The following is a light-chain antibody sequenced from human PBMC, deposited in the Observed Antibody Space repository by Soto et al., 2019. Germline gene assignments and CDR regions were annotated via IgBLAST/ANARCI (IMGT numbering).Light chain of an antibody. CDR1: SGHSSYA. J-gene: IGLJ2*01. CDR2: LNSDGSH. CDR3: QTWGTGIHVV. Sequence: QSVLTQSPSASASLGDSVKLTCTLSSGHSSYAIAWHQQQAVKGPRYLMKLNSDGSHNKGDGIPDRFSGSSSGAERYLTISSLQSEDEADYYCQTWGTGIHVVFGGGTKVTVL. V-gene: IGLV4-69*01.